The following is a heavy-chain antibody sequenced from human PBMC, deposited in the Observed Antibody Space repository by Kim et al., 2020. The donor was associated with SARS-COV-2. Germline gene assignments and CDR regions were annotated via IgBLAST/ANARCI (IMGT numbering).Heavy chain of an antibody. Sequence: GGSLRLSCAASGFTFSSYAMHWVRQAPGKGLEWVAVISYDGSNKYYADSVKGRFTISRDNSKNTLYLQMNSLRAEDTAVYYCAKNINNWNQNYYYYYGMDVWGQGTTVTVSS. CDR2: ISYDGSNK. CDR3: AKNINNWNQNYYYYYGMDV. J-gene: IGHJ6*02. CDR1: GFTFSSYA. V-gene: IGHV3-30*04. D-gene: IGHD1-20*01.